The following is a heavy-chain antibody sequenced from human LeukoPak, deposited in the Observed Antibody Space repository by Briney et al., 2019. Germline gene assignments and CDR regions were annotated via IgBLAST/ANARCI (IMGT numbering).Heavy chain of an antibody. CDR2: ILHTGST. Sequence: SETLSLTCAVSGYSISSGYWWSWVRQPPGKGLEWIGGILHTGSTNYNPSLKSRVTISVDKSKNQFSLKLTSVTAADTAVYYCARNGAYSADSWGQGTLLTVSS. CDR1: GYSISSGYW. V-gene: IGHV4-4*02. CDR3: ARNGAYSADS. D-gene: IGHD2-15*01. J-gene: IGHJ4*02.